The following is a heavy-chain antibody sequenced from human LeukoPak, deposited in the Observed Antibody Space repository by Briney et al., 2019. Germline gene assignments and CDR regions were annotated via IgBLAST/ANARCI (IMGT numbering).Heavy chain of an antibody. J-gene: IGHJ4*02. Sequence: PGGSLRLSCAASGFTFSSYAMSWVRQAPGKGLEWVSAISDSGGSTYYADSVKGRFTISRDNSKNTLYLQMNSLRAEDTAVYYCAKLPDIVVVVAVPIFDYWGQGTLVTVPS. CDR1: GFTFSSYA. CDR3: AKLPDIVVVVAVPIFDY. CDR2: ISDSGGST. V-gene: IGHV3-23*01. D-gene: IGHD2-15*01.